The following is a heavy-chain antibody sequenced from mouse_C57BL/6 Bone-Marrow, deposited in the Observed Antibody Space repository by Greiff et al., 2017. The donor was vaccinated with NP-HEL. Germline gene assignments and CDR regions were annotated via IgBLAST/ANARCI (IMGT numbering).Heavy chain of an antibody. V-gene: IGHV1-18*01. D-gene: IGHD1-1*01. CDR3: ARRSTSYYGSRDWYFDV. CDR1: GYTFTDYN. J-gene: IGHJ1*03. Sequence: VQLQQSGPELVKPGASVKIPCKASGYTFTDYNMDWVKQSHGKSLEWIGDINPNNGGTIYNQKFKGKATLTVDKSSSTAYMELRSLTSEDTAVYYCARRSTSYYGSRDWYFDVWGTGTTVTVSS. CDR2: INPNNGGT.